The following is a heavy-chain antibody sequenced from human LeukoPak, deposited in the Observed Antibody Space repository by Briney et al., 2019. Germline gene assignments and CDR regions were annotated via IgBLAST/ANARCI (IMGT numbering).Heavy chain of an antibody. Sequence: PSETLSLTCTASGYSISSGYYWGWIRQPPGKGLEWIGSIYHSGSTYYNPSLKSRVTISVDTSKNQFSLKLSSVTAADTAVYYCARPYGDYNLDAFDIWGQGTMVTVSS. CDR1: GYSISSGYY. D-gene: IGHD4-17*01. CDR3: ARPYGDYNLDAFDI. V-gene: IGHV4-38-2*02. J-gene: IGHJ3*02. CDR2: IYHSGST.